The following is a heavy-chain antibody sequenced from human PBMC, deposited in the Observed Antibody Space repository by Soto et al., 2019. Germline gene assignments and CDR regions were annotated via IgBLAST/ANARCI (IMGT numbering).Heavy chain of an antibody. CDR2: IYHSGNT. D-gene: IGHD3-22*01. CDR1: GGSISSSTYY. V-gene: IGHV4-39*01. J-gene: IGHJ6*03. Sequence: SETLSLTCTVSGGSISSSTYYWVWIRQPPGKGPEWIGSIYHSGNTYYNPSLKSRVTISVDISNNQFSLQLSSVTAADTAVYYCAGGGSIVVATRRLMDVWGKGTTVTVSS. CDR3: AGGGSIVVATRRLMDV.